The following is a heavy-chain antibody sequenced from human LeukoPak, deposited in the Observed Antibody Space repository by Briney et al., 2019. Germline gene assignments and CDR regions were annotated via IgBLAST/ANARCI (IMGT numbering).Heavy chain of an antibody. Sequence: PSETLSLTCTVSGGSVNSGNYYWSWIRQPPGKGLEWIGYIYDSGSTKYNPSHKSRVTISEDTSKNQFSLKLRFVTAADTAVYYCARAPEVYDSTSYGGGWLDPWGQGIRVTVSS. J-gene: IGHJ5*02. CDR3: ARAPEVYDSTSYGGGWLDP. CDR1: GGSVNSGNYY. D-gene: IGHD3-22*01. V-gene: IGHV4-61*01. CDR2: IYDSGST.